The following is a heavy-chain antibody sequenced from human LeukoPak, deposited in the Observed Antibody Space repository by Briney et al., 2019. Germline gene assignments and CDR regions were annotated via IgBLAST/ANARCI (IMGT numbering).Heavy chain of an antibody. CDR3: AREARPDYYYYMDV. CDR1: GGSISSGSYY. Sequence: SQTLSLTCTVSGGSISSGSYYWSWIRQPAGKGLEWIGRIYTSGSTNYNPSLKSRVTISIDTSENQFSLKLSSVTAADTAVYYCAREARPDYYYYMDVWGKGTTVTVSS. V-gene: IGHV4-61*02. J-gene: IGHJ6*03. D-gene: IGHD6-6*01. CDR2: IYTSGST.